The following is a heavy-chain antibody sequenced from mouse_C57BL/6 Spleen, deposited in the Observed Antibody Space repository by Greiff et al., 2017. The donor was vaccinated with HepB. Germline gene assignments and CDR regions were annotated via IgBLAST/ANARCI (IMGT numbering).Heavy chain of an antibody. D-gene: IGHD2-1*01. CDR3: ARLLPFDY. Sequence: VQLQQSGAELARPGASVKLSCKASGYTFTSYGISWVKQRTGQGLEWIGEIYPRSCNTYYNEKFNGKATMTADKSSSTAFMELRSMSSEDSAVYFCARLLPFDYWGQGTTLTVSS. V-gene: IGHV1-81*01. CDR2: IYPRSCNT. J-gene: IGHJ2*01. CDR1: GYTFTSYG.